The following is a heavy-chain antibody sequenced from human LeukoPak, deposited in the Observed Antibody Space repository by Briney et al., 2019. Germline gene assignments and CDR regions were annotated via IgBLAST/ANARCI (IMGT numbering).Heavy chain of an antibody. CDR2: MNPNSGNT. D-gene: IGHD3-22*01. J-gene: IGHJ6*03. Sequence: ASVKVSCKASGYTFTSYDINWVRQATGQGLEWMGWMNPNSGNTGYAQKFQGRVTITRNTSISTAYMELSSLRSEDTAVYYCAREGNDSSGYYYYMDVWGKGTTVTISS. V-gene: IGHV1-8*03. CDR3: AREGNDSSGYYYYMDV. CDR1: GYTFTSYD.